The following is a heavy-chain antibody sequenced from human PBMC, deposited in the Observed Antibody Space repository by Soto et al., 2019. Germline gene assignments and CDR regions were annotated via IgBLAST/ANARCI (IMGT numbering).Heavy chain of an antibody. D-gene: IGHD6-13*01. CDR1: GFAFRTYT. CDR3: ATVPSSSWYMV. V-gene: IGHV3-21*01. J-gene: IGHJ4*02. CDR2: VTSSSNYK. Sequence: PGRSLRLSCAASGFAFRTYTMNWVRQAPGKALEWVSSVTSSSNYKFYADSVKGRFTISRDNAKNSLYLQMNSLRAEDTAVYYCATVPSSSWYMVWGQGTLVTVSS.